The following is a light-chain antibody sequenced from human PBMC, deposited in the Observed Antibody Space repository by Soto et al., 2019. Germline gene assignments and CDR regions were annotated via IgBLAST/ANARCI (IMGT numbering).Light chain of an antibody. CDR3: QQYNPYST. V-gene: IGKV1-5*03. CDR2: KAS. CDR1: QSINTW. Sequence: QMTQSPSTLSASVGDTVTITCRASQSINTWLARYQQKPGKAPKLLIYKASSLESWVPSRFSGSGSGTEFTLTISSLQPDDFATYYCQQYNPYSTFGHGTKVVIK. J-gene: IGKJ1*01.